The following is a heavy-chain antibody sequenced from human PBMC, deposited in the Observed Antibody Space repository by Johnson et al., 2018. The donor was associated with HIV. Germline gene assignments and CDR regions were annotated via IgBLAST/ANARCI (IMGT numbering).Heavy chain of an antibody. CDR2: INWNGDST. J-gene: IGHJ3*02. CDR3: ARNSWGSSSGSRI. V-gene: IGHV3-20*04. D-gene: IGHD6-6*01. Sequence: MLLVESGGGLVQPGGSLRLSCAASGFRFDDYGMTWVRQAPGKGLEWVSGINWNGDSTGYADSVKGRFTISRDNAKNSLYLQMNSLRAEDTAVYYCARNSWGSSSGSRIWGQGTMVTVSS. CDR1: GFRFDDYG.